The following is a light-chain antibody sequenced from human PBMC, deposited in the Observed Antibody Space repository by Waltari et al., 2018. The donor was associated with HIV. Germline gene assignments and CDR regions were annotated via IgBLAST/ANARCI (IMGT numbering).Light chain of an antibody. CDR3: CSYAGSYWV. V-gene: IGLV2-11*01. CDR1: SSDVGGYNY. Sequence: QFALTQPRSVSGSPGQSVTISCTGTSSDVGGYNYVSWYQQHPGKAPKLMIYDVSKRPSGVPDRFSGSKSGNTASLTISGLQAEDEADYYCCSYAGSYWVFGGGTKLTVL. J-gene: IGLJ3*02. CDR2: DVS.